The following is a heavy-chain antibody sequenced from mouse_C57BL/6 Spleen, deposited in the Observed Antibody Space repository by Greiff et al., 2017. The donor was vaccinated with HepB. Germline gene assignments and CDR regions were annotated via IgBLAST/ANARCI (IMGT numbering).Heavy chain of an antibody. J-gene: IGHJ4*01. CDR2: INPNNGGT. Sequence: EVQLQQSGPELVKPGASVKMSCKASGYTFTDYNMHWVKQSHGKSLEWIGYINPNNGGTSYNQKFKGKATLTVNKSSSTAYMELRSLTSEDSAVYYCARANGSSYYYYAMDYWGQGTSVTVSS. CDR1: GYTFTDYN. CDR3: ARANGSSYYYYAMDY. D-gene: IGHD1-1*01. V-gene: IGHV1-22*01.